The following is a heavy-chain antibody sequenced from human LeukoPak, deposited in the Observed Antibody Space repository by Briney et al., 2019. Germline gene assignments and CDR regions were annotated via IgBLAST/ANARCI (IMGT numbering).Heavy chain of an antibody. Sequence: PSETLSLTCTLAGGSISTIDNYWGRIRQPPGKGLEWIRNIYYSGSTYYNPSLRSRVTVSVDTSKNQFSLKLSSVTAADTAVYYCASHDDDHNGFLYLFSYWEQETLVTVSS. D-gene: IGHD3/OR15-3a*01. V-gene: IGHV4-39*01. J-gene: IGHJ4*02. CDR2: IYYSGST. CDR1: GGSISTIDNY. CDR3: ASHDDDHNGFLYLFSY.